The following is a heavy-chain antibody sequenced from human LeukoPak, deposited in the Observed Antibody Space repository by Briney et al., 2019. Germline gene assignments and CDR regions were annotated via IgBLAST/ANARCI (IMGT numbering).Heavy chain of an antibody. D-gene: IGHD2-15*01. J-gene: IGHJ4*02. CDR3: AREGGYCYGASCRFFDS. CDR2: INTRSYI. Sequence: KTGGSLRLSCVASGFTFSSYSMNWVRQAPGKGLEWVSSINTRSYIYSADSVKGRFTISRDNDKNSVYLQMNSLRAEDAAVYYCAREGGYCYGASCRFFDSWGQGTLLTVSS. V-gene: IGHV3-21*01. CDR1: GFTFSSYS.